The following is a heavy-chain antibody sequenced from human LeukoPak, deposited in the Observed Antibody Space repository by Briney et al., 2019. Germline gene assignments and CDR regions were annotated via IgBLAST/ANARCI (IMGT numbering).Heavy chain of an antibody. CDR1: GFTFSSYS. V-gene: IGHV3-21*01. CDR2: ISSSSSYI. CDR3: ARWHSSSSWPPYFGH. D-gene: IGHD6-6*01. Sequence: PGGSLRLSCAASGFTFSSYSMNWVRQAPGKGLEWVSSISSSSSYIYYADSVKGRFTISRDNAKNSLYLQMNSLRAEDTAVYYCARWHSSSSWPPYFGHWGQGTLVTVSS. J-gene: IGHJ4*02.